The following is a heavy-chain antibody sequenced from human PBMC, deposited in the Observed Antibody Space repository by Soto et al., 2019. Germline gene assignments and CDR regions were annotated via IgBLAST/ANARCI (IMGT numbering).Heavy chain of an antibody. D-gene: IGHD6-19*01. V-gene: IGHV3-23*01. CDR1: GFTFSSYA. CDR3: AKVNQWLVLGVYYFDY. CDR2: ISGSGGST. Sequence: GGSLRLSCAASGFTFSSYAMSWVRQAPGKGLEWVSAISGSGGSTYYADSVKGRFTISRDNSKNTLYLQMNSLRAEDTAVYYCAKVNQWLVLGVYYFDYWGQGTLVTVSS. J-gene: IGHJ4*02.